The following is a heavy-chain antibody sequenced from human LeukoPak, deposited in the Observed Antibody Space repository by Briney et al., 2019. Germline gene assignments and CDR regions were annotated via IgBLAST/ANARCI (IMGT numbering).Heavy chain of an antibody. CDR1: GYTFTSYY. D-gene: IGHD4-23*01. Sequence: ASVKVSCKASGYTFTSYYMHWVRQAPGQGLEWMGIINPSGGSTSYAQKFQGRVTMTRDTSTSTVYMELSSLRSEDTAVYYCARDGPIYGGNSDYYYYMDVWGKGTTVTVSS. CDR2: INPSGGST. J-gene: IGHJ6*03. CDR3: ARDGPIYGGNSDYYYYMDV. V-gene: IGHV1-46*01.